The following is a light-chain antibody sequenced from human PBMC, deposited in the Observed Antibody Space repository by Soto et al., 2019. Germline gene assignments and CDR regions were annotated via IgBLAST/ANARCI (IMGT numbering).Light chain of an antibody. CDR2: EVN. J-gene: IGLJ2*01. CDR1: SSDFGNYNL. V-gene: IGLV2-14*02. CDR3: SSFTTSSTLVV. Sequence: QSALTQPASVSGSPGQSITISCTGTSSDFGNYNLVSWYQHHPGKAPKLMIYEVNNRPSGVSSRFSGSKSGNTASLTISGLQTEDEADYYCSSFTTSSTLVVFGGGTKLTVL.